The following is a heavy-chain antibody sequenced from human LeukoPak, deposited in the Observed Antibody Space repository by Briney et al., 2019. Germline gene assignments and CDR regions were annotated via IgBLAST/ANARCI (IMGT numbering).Heavy chain of an antibody. CDR3: ARDLRIVSGSYLDY. J-gene: IGHJ4*02. D-gene: IGHD1-26*01. Sequence: GGSLRLSCAASGFTFSSYEMNWVRQAPGKGLEWVSYISSSGSTIYYTDSVKGRFISSRDNTKNSLYLQMNSLRAEDTAIYYCARDLRIVSGSYLDYWGQGTLVTVSS. V-gene: IGHV3-48*03. CDR2: ISSSGSTI. CDR1: GFTFSSYE.